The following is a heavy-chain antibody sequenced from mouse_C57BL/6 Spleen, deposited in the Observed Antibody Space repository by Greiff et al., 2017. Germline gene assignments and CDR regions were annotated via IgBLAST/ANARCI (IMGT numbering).Heavy chain of an antibody. Sequence: QVQLKQPGAELVMPGASVKLSCKASGYTFTSYWMHWVKQRPGQGLEWIGEIDPSDSYTNYNQKFKGKSTLTVDKSSSTAYMQLSSLTSEDSAVYYCARGCYSFPWFAYWGQGTLVTVSA. J-gene: IGHJ3*01. V-gene: IGHV1-69*01. D-gene: IGHD2-12*01. CDR3: ARGCYSFPWFAY. CDR2: IDPSDSYT. CDR1: GYTFTSYW.